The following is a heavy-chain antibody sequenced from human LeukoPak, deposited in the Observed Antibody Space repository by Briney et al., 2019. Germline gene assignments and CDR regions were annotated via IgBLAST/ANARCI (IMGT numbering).Heavy chain of an antibody. D-gene: IGHD3-16*01. V-gene: IGHV3-7*01. CDR3: ARDGGTDWYDP. CDR1: GFTFNRYW. J-gene: IGHJ5*02. Sequence: GGSLRLSCVASGFTFNRYWMTWVRQAPGKGLEWVANIKQDGSERAYVDSVKGRFTISRDNAENSLFLQMNSLRVEDTASYYCARDGGTDWYDPWGQGTLVTVSS. CDR2: IKQDGSER.